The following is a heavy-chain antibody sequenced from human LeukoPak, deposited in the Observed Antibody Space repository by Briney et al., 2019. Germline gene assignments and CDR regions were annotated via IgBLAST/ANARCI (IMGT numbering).Heavy chain of an antibody. D-gene: IGHD5-12*01. CDR1: GFTFSSYS. Sequence: ETLSLTCTASGFTFSSYSMNWVRQAPGKGLEWVSAISGSGGSTYYADSVKGRFTISRDNSKNTLYLQMNSLRAEDTAVYYCAKDRGGYPDLLDYWGQGTLVTVSS. J-gene: IGHJ4*02. CDR3: AKDRGGYPDLLDY. V-gene: IGHV3-23*01. CDR2: ISGSGGST.